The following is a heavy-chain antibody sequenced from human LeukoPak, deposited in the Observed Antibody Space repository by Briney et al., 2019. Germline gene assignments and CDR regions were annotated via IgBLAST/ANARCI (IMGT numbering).Heavy chain of an antibody. CDR3: ASGTQGWLVHLLSRLGY. Sequence: PGGSLRLSCAASGFTFSSYAMHWVRQAPGKGLEWVAVISYDGSNKYYADSVKGRFTISRDNSKNTLYLRMNSLRAEDTAVYYCASGTQGWLVHLLSRLGYWGQGTLVTVSS. J-gene: IGHJ4*02. CDR2: ISYDGSNK. CDR1: GFTFSSYA. D-gene: IGHD6-19*01. V-gene: IGHV3-30-3*01.